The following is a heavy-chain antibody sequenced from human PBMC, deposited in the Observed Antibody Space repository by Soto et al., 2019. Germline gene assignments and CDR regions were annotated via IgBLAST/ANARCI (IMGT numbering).Heavy chain of an antibody. D-gene: IGHD2-21*02. CDR3: ARELWGYCVGDCYPLDF. J-gene: IGHJ6*02. CDR1: DGSISSYY. Sequence: QVRLQESGPGLVKPSETLSLTCTVSDGSISSYYWSWIRQPQGKGREWLGYMYNTGSTIYNPSLKSRATISVETSKNQFYLKLNSVSAADTAVYYVARELWGYCVGDCYPLDFWGQGTTVTVSS. V-gene: IGHV4-59*01. CDR2: MYNTGST.